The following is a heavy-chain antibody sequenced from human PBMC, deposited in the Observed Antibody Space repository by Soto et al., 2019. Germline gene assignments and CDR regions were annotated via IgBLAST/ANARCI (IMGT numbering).Heavy chain of an antibody. J-gene: IGHJ6*02. Sequence: GESLKISCKGSAYSFTSYWISWVRQMPGKGLEWMGRIDPSDSYTNYSPSFQGHVTISADKSISTAYLQWSNLKASDTAMYYCARHFRYCRGGSCSLYYYYYGMDVWGQGTTVTVSS. CDR3: ARHFRYCRGGSCSLYYYYYGMDV. V-gene: IGHV5-10-1*01. CDR1: AYSFTSYW. CDR2: IDPSDSYT. D-gene: IGHD2-15*01.